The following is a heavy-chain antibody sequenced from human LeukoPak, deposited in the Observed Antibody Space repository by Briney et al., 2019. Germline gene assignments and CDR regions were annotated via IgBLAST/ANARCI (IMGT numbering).Heavy chain of an antibody. CDR1: GFTFSTYN. CDR2: ISSSSSTI. CDR3: AKDRAVSSTLDAFDI. D-gene: IGHD2-2*01. J-gene: IGHJ3*02. Sequence: GGSLRLSCAASGFTFSTYNMNWVRQAPGKGLEWISYISSSSSTIFYADSVKGRFTISRDNSKNTLYLQMNSLRAEDTAVYYCAKDRAVSSTLDAFDIWGQGTMVTVSS. V-gene: IGHV3-48*01.